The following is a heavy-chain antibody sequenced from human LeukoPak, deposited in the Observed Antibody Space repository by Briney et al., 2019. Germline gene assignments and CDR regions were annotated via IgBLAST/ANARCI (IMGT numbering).Heavy chain of an antibody. CDR2: ISAYNGNT. V-gene: IGHV1-18*04. D-gene: IGHD6-19*01. CDR3: ARAQWPGLIYFDY. Sequence: ASVKVSCKASGYTFTGYYMHWVRQAPGQGLEWMGWISAYNGNTNYAQKLQGRVTMTTDTSTSTAYMELRSLRSDDTAVYYCARAQWPGLIYFDYWGQGTLVTVSS. J-gene: IGHJ4*02. CDR1: GYTFTGYY.